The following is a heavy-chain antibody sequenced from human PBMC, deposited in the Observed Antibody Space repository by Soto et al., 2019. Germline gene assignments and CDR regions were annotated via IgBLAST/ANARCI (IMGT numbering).Heavy chain of an antibody. J-gene: IGHJ5*02. D-gene: IGHD1-1*01. CDR2: ISGSGTYT. CDR3: ARSLREPPFSIHWFDH. Sequence: GGSLRLSCTASGFLFSDYNMNCFRQAPREGLEWVSSISGSGTYTFDADSVKGRFSISRDNAKNSLYLQMSSLRVEDTAVYYCARSLREPPFSIHWFDHWGQGFLVTVSS. CDR1: GFLFSDYN. V-gene: IGHV3-21*01.